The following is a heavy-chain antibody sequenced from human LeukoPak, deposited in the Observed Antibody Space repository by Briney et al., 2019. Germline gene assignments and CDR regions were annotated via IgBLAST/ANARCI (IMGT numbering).Heavy chain of an antibody. Sequence: SVKVSCKASGGTFSSYAISWVRQAPGQGVEWMGGIIPFFGTANYAQKFQGRVTITTDESTSTAYVELSRLSSEETAVYYCASRKLELPRAYYYYFYMDVWGKGTTVTVSS. D-gene: IGHD1-7*01. CDR3: ASRKLELPRAYYYYFYMDV. CDR1: GGTFSSYA. J-gene: IGHJ6*03. V-gene: IGHV1-69*05. CDR2: IIPFFGTA.